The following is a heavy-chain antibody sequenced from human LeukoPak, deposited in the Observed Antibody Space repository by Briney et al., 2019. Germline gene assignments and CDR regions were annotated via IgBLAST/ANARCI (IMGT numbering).Heavy chain of an antibody. V-gene: IGHV3-23*01. Sequence: GGSLRLSCAASGFTFSTYAMSWVRQAPGKGLECVSALSGNGNTIYYADSIKGRFTISRDNSKNTLSLQMNSLRAEDTAVYYCAKALYGGHDYWGEGTLVTVSS. D-gene: IGHD4-23*01. CDR2: LSGNGNTI. CDR3: AKALYGGHDY. CDR1: GFTFSTYA. J-gene: IGHJ4*02.